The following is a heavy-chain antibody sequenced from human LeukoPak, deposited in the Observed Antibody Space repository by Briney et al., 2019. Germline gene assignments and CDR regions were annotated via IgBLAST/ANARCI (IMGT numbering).Heavy chain of an antibody. CDR1: GFTFSSYS. D-gene: IGHD2-2*01. J-gene: IGHJ6*02. CDR3: ASVGYCSSTSCKAGGYGMDV. V-gene: IGHV3-21*01. CDR2: ISSSSSYI. Sequence: KPGGSLRLSCAAPGFTFSSYSMNWVRQAPGKGLEWVSSISSSSSYIYYADSVKGRFTISRDNAKNSLYLQMNSLRAEDTAVYYCASVGYCSSTSCKAGGYGMDVWGQGTTVTVSS.